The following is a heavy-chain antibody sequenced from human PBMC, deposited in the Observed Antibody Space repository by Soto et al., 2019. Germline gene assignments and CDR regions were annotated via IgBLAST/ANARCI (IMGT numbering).Heavy chain of an antibody. V-gene: IGHV3-23*01. CDR2: INTAGTT. J-gene: IGHJ4*02. D-gene: IGHD6-13*01. Sequence: EVQLLESGGDFVQPGGSLRLSCAASGFTFTTYAMTWVRQAPGKGLEWVSAINTAGTTYYADSVKGRFTISRDNAKNTLYLQMNGQRAEDTAVYYCAKDWYEDYWGQGTLVTVSS. CDR3: AKDWYEDY. CDR1: GFTFTTYA.